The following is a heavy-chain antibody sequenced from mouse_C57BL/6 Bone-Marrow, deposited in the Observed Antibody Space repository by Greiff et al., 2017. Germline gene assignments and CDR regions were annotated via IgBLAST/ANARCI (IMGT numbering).Heavy chain of an antibody. CDR1: GYTFTSYW. CDR3: ARHGSSLFDY. Sequence: QVQLKESGAELVRPGTSVKLSCKASGYTFTSYWMHWVKQRPGQGLEWIGVIDPSDSYTNYNQKFKGKATLTVDTSSSTAYMQLSSLTSEDSAVYYCARHGSSLFDYWGQGTTLTVSS. CDR2: IDPSDSYT. D-gene: IGHD1-1*01. J-gene: IGHJ2*01. V-gene: IGHV1-59*01.